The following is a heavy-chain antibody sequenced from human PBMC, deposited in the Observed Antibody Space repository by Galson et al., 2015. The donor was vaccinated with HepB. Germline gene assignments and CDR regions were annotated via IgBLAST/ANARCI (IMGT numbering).Heavy chain of an antibody. CDR1: GYTFTSND. V-gene: IGHV1-8*01. Sequence: SVKVSCKASGYTFTSNDLNWVRQATGQGLEWMGWMNPNSGNTGYAQKFQGRVTMTKDISISTAYMELSSLRSEDTAIYYCAGGPPYCSNSSCDTREGIDVWGQGTTVTVSS. CDR3: AGGPPYCSNSSCDTREGIDV. CDR2: MNPNSGNT. D-gene: IGHD2-8*01. J-gene: IGHJ6*02.